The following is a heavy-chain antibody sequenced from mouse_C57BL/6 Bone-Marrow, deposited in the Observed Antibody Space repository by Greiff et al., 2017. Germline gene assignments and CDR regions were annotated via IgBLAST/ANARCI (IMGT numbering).Heavy chain of an antibody. CDR3: AREIYYDYDGFAY. D-gene: IGHD2-4*01. Sequence: QVQLQQSGAELAKPGASVKLSCKASGYTFTSYWMHWVKQRPGQGLEWIGYIHPSSGYTKYNQKFKDKATLTADKSSSTAYMQRSSLTYEDSAVYYCAREIYYDYDGFAYWGQGTLVTVSA. CDR2: IHPSSGYT. J-gene: IGHJ3*01. CDR1: GYTFTSYW. V-gene: IGHV1-7*01.